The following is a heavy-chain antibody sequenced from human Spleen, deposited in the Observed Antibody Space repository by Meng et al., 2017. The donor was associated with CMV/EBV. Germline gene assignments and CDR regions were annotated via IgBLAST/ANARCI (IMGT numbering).Heavy chain of an antibody. V-gene: IGHV3-64*01. CDR3: ARATPYCSGGSCYFGY. Sequence: FTFSSYVMHWVRQAPGKGLEYVSAISSNGGSTYYANSVKGRFTISRDNSKNTLYLQMGSLRAEDMAVYYCARATPYCSGGSCYFGYWGQGTLVTVSS. CDR1: FTFSSYV. J-gene: IGHJ4*02. D-gene: IGHD2-15*01. CDR2: ISSNGGST.